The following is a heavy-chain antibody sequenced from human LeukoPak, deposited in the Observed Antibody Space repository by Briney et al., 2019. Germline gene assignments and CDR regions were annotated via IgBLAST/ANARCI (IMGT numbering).Heavy chain of an antibody. CDR2: INPNSGVT. Sequence: GASVKVSCKTSGYIFKDFYIHWVRQAPGHGLEWMGWINPNSGVTNSAQRFQGRVTMTRDTTTGTAYMDLSSLTSDDTAVYFCAKDSSGGYNSHWGQGTLVTVSS. CDR1: GYIFKDFY. CDR3: AKDSSGGYNSH. J-gene: IGHJ4*02. D-gene: IGHD5-24*01. V-gene: IGHV1-2*02.